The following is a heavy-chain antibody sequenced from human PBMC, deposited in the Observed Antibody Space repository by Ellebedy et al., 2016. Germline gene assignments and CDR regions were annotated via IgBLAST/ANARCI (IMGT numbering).Heavy chain of an antibody. CDR1: GGSISSSSYY. CDR3: ARHPLEWLVGPMYFDY. D-gene: IGHD6-19*01. J-gene: IGHJ4*02. V-gene: IGHV4-39*01. Sequence: SETLSLTCTVSGGSISSSSYYWGWVRQPPGKGLEWIGSIYYGGSSYYNPSLKSRVTISVDTSKNQFSRNLSSVTAADTAVYYCARHPLEWLVGPMYFDYWGQGTLVTVSS. CDR2: IYYGGSS.